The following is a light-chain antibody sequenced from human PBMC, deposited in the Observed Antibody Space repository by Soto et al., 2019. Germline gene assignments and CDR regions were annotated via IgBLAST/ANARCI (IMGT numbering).Light chain of an antibody. V-gene: IGKV3-15*01. CDR1: QSVSSSY. CDR3: QQYNNWPTWT. CDR2: GAS. Sequence: EIVFTQSPGTLSLSPGERATLSCRASQSVSSSYLAWYQQKPGQAPRLLIYGASTRATGIPARFSGSGSGTEFTLTISSLQSEDFALYYCQQYNNWPTWTFGQGTKVDIK. J-gene: IGKJ1*01.